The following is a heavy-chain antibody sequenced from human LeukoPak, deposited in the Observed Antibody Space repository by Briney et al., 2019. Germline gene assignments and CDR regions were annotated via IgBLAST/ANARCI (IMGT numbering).Heavy chain of an antibody. CDR1: GGSISSGGYY. J-gene: IGHJ5*02. CDR3: ARVGLGDILTGQIDP. Sequence: PSETLSLTCTVSGGSISSGGYYWSWIRQHPGKGLEWIGYIYYSGSTYYNPSLKSRVTISVDTSKNQFSLKLSSVTAADTAVYYCARVGLGDILTGQIDPWGQGTLVTVSS. V-gene: IGHV4-31*03. CDR2: IYYSGST. D-gene: IGHD3-9*01.